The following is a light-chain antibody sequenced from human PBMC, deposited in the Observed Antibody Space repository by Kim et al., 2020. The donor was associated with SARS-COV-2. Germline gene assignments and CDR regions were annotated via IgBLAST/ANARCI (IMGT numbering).Light chain of an antibody. Sequence: QSALTQPRSVSGSPGQSVTISCTGTSSDVGGYNYVSWYQQHPGKAPKHMIYDVSKRPSGVPDRFSGSKSGNTASLTISGLQAEDEADYYCCSYAGSYTHYVFGTGTKVTVL. J-gene: IGLJ1*01. CDR3: CSYAGSYTHYV. CDR1: SSDVGGYNY. V-gene: IGLV2-11*01. CDR2: DVS.